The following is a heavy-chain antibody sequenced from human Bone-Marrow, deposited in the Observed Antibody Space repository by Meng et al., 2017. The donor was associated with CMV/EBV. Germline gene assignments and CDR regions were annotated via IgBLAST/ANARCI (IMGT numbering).Heavy chain of an antibody. CDR2: IYYSGST. CDR1: GGSVSSGSYY. Sequence: SETLSLTCTVSGGSVSSGSYYWSWIRQPPGKGLEWIGYIYYSGSTNYNPSLKSRVTISVDTSKNQFSLKLTSVTAPDTAVYYCARLPSSAISPPDVWGQGTTVTVSS. J-gene: IGHJ6*02. D-gene: IGHD3-3*01. CDR3: ARLPSSAISPPDV. V-gene: IGHV4-61*01.